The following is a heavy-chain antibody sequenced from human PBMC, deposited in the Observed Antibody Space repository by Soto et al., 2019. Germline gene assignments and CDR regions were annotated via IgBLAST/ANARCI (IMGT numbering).Heavy chain of an antibody. CDR1: GGSISSGGYY. Sequence: QVQLQESGPGLVKPSQTLSLTCTVSGGSISSGGYYWSWIRQHPGKGLEWIGYIYYSGSTYYNPSLKRRVTLSVDTSKNQFSPKLSSVTAADTAVYYCARGVTMVRGVIHTPYFDYWGQGTLVTVSS. CDR2: IYYSGST. D-gene: IGHD3-10*01. V-gene: IGHV4-31*03. J-gene: IGHJ4*02. CDR3: ARGVTMVRGVIHTPYFDY.